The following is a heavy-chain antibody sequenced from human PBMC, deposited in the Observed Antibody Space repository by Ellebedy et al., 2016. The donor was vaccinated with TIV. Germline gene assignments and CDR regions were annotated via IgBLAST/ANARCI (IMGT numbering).Heavy chain of an antibody. J-gene: IGHJ5*02. Sequence: GESLKISXKASGYIFDIYWIHWVRQKPGKGLEWMGHIYPGDSDTRYNPSFQGQVTISVDTSIDTAYLRWNSLKASDTAMYFCARRECEAFDRFDPWGQGTLVTVSS. V-gene: IGHV5-51*01. D-gene: IGHD3-9*01. CDR1: GYIFDIYW. CDR3: ARRECEAFDRFDP. CDR2: IYPGDSDT.